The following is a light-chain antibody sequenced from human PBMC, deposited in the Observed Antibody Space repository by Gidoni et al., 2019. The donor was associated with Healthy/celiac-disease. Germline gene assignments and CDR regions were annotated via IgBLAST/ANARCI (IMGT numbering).Light chain of an antibody. CDR2: DSS. CDR1: QSVSSY. Sequence: EIVLTQSPATLSLSPGERATLSCRASQSVSSYLAWYQQKPGQAPRLLIYDSSNRATGIPARFSGSGSGTDFTLTISSLEPADFAVYYCQQRSNWLWTFXXXTKVEIK. J-gene: IGKJ1*01. V-gene: IGKV3-11*01. CDR3: QQRSNWLWT.